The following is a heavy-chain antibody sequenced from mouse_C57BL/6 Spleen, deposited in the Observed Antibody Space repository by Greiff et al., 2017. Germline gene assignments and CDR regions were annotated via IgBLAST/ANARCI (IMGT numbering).Heavy chain of an antibody. CDR3: ARGPFITTRAMDY. J-gene: IGHJ4*01. CDR1: GYTFTSYG. D-gene: IGHD1-1*01. Sequence: EVQRVESGAELVRPGSSVKMSCKTSGYTFTSYGINWVKQRPGQGLEWIGYIYIGNGYTEYNEKFKGKATLTSDTSSSTAYMQLSSLTSEDSAIYFCARGPFITTRAMDYWGQGTSVTVSS. CDR2: IYIGNGYT. V-gene: IGHV1-58*01.